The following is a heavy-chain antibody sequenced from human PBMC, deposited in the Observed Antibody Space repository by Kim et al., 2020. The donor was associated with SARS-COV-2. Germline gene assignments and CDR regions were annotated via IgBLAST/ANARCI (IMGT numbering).Heavy chain of an antibody. J-gene: IGHJ4*02. CDR2: IIPIFGTA. CDR1: GGTFSSYA. Sequence: SVKVSCKASGGTFSSYAISWVRQAPGQGLEWMGGIIPIFGTANYAQKFQGRVTITADESTSTAYMELSSLRSEDTAVYYCAREPGIAVAGAFDYWGQGTLVTVSS. D-gene: IGHD6-19*01. V-gene: IGHV1-69*13. CDR3: AREPGIAVAGAFDY.